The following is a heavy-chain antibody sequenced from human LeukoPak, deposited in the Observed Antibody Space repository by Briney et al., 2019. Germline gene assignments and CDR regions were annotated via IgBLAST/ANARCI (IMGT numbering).Heavy chain of an antibody. J-gene: IGHJ4*02. CDR3: ARLGVVVAATQFDY. CDR2: IYYSGST. CDR1: GGSISSYY. D-gene: IGHD2-15*01. Sequence: PSETLSLTCTVSGGSISSYYWSWIRQPPGKGLEWIGYIYYSGSTNYNPSLKSRVTISVDTSKNQFSLKLSSVTAADTAVYYCARLGVVVAATQFDYWGQGTLVTVSS. V-gene: IGHV4-59*01.